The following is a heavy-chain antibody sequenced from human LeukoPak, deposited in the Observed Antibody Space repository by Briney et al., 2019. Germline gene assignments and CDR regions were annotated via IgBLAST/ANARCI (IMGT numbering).Heavy chain of an antibody. CDR1: GFTFTGYW. V-gene: IGHV3-7*01. D-gene: IGHD1-26*01. Sequence: GGSLRFSCAASGFTFTGYWMTWVRQAPGKGLEWVASLNQHGSDKYYVDSVKGRFTVSRDNPKNSLYLQMNTLRAEDTAVYYCSIHTRDGWAFDYWGQGTLVTVSS. CDR2: LNQHGSDK. J-gene: IGHJ4*02. CDR3: SIHTRDGWAFDY.